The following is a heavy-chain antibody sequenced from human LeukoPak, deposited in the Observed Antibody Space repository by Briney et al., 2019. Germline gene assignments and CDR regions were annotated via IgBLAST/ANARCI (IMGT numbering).Heavy chain of an antibody. Sequence: SSETLSLTCAVYGGSFSGYYWTWIRQTPEKGLEWIGEMNPSGSTNYNPSLKSRVTISVDTSKNQFSLELSSVTAADTAVYYCARGRQDVTMIVVVMTAVSYYLDAWGKGTTVTVS. V-gene: IGHV4-34*01. D-gene: IGHD3-22*01. J-gene: IGHJ6*03. CDR1: GGSFSGYY. CDR3: ARGRQDVTMIVVVMTAVSYYLDA. CDR2: MNPSGST.